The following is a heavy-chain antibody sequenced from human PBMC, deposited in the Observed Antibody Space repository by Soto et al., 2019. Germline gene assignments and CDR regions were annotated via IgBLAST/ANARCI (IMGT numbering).Heavy chain of an antibody. Sequence: EVHLVESGGGLVKPGGSLRLSCAASGFTFRSFTMNWVRQAPGKGLEWVSTISSNSAYIYYTDALMGRFTISRDNAKNSLHLQMNSLRAEDTAVYYCTRDASRDSSARGWFDPWGPGTLVTVSS. CDR1: GFTFRSFT. D-gene: IGHD6-13*01. CDR2: ISSNSAYI. CDR3: TRDASRDSSARGWFDP. J-gene: IGHJ5*02. V-gene: IGHV3-21*01.